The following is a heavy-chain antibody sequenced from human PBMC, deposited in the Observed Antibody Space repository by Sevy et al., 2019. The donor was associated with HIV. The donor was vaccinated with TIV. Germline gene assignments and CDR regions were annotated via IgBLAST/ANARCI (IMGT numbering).Heavy chain of an antibody. V-gene: IGHV3-33*01. Sequence: GGSLRLSCAASGFIFSNHGMHWVRQAPGKGLEWVARIWYDGSVTYYGESVKGRFTISRDNSKNTVDLQMNSLRVEDTAVYYCARDVDSNYDGIDAWGQGTTVTVSS. CDR3: ARDVDSNYDGIDA. J-gene: IGHJ6*02. D-gene: IGHD4-4*01. CDR1: GFIFSNHG. CDR2: IWYDGSVT.